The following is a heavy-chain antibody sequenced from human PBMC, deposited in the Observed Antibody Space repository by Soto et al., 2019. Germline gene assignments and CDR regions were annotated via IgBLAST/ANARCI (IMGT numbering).Heavy chain of an antibody. Sequence: ASVKVSCKASGGTFSSYAISWVRQAPGQGLEWMGGIIPIFGTANYAQKFQGRVTMTADESTSTAYMELSSLRSEDTAVYYCATGPTYYYDSSGYYPLDYWGQGTLVTVSS. J-gene: IGHJ4*02. CDR1: GGTFSSYA. CDR2: IIPIFGTA. V-gene: IGHV1-69*13. D-gene: IGHD3-22*01. CDR3: ATGPTYYYDSSGYYPLDY.